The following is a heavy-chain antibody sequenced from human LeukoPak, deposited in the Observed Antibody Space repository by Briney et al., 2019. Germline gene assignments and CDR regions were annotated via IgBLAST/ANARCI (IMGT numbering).Heavy chain of an antibody. CDR2: ISSSGKTI. V-gene: IGHV3-48*03. Sequence: GGSLRLSCEASGFTFSSHEMNWVRQAPGKGLEWVSYISSSGKTIYYADSTKGRFTVSRDNAKNSLYLQMNSLRAEDTAVYYCARGYSGSYRFDYWGQGTLVTVSS. J-gene: IGHJ4*02. CDR1: GFTFSSHE. CDR3: ARGYSGSYRFDY. D-gene: IGHD1-26*01.